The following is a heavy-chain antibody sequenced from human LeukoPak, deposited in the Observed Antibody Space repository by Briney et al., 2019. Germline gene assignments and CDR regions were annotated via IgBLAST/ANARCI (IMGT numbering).Heavy chain of an antibody. D-gene: IGHD2-15*01. CDR1: GFTFSTYS. CDR3: TRRVDATRWYDP. J-gene: IGHJ5*02. Sequence: GGSLRLSCAASGFTFSTYSMHRVRQAPGEGLVWVSRINGGGSTTNYADSVKGRFTISRDNAKNTLYLQMNSLRAEDTAVYYCTRRVDATRWYDPWGQGTLVTVSS. V-gene: IGHV3-74*01. CDR2: INGGGSTT.